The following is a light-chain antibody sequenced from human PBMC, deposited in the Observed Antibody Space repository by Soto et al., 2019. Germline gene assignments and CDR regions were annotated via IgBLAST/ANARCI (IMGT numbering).Light chain of an antibody. V-gene: IGLV2-23*01. CDR3: CSYAGSVL. J-gene: IGLJ2*01. CDR1: SSDVGSHNL. CDR2: EGT. Sequence: QSALTQPASVSGSPGQSITITCTGISSDVGSHNLVSWYQQHPGKAPKLMIYEGTKRPSGISYRFPGSKSGNTASLTISGLQPEDEADYYCCSYAGSVLFGGGTKVTVL.